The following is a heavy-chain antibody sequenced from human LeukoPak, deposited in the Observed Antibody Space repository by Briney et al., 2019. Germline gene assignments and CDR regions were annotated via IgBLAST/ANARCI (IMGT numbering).Heavy chain of an antibody. CDR3: AREVVRGVINPYYYGMDV. CDR1: GGSISSYY. D-gene: IGHD3-10*01. J-gene: IGHJ6*02. V-gene: IGHV4-4*07. CDR2: IYTSGST. Sequence: SETLSLTCTVSGGSISSYYWSWIRQPAGKGLEWIGRIYTSGSTNYNPSLKSRVTMSVDTSKNQFSLKLSSVTAADTAVYYCAREVVRGVINPYYYGMDVWGQGTTVTVSS.